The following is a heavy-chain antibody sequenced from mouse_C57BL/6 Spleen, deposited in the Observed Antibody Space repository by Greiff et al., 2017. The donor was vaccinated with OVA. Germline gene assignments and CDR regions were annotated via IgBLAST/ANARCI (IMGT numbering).Heavy chain of an antibody. CDR3: ASDTGDAMDY. CDR1: GFTFSDYG. CDR2: ISNLAYSI. D-gene: IGHD1-1*01. Sequence: DVMLVESGGGLVQPGGSLKLSCAASGFTFSDYGMAWVRQAPRKGPAWVAFISNLAYSIYYADTVTGRFTISRENAKNTLYLEMSSLRSEDTAMYYCASDTGDAMDYWGQGTSVTVAS. V-gene: IGHV5-15*01. J-gene: IGHJ4*01.